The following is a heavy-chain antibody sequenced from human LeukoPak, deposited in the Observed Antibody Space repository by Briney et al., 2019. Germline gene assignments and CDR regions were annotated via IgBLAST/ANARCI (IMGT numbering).Heavy chain of an antibody. V-gene: IGHV4-59*01. CDR2: IYYSGST. CDR3: ARRWVTTSEVAFDI. J-gene: IGHJ3*02. CDR1: GGSISSYY. Sequence: SETLSLTCTVSGGSISSYYWSWIRQPPGKGLEWIGYIYYSGSTNYNPSLKSRVTISVDTSKNQFSLKLSSVTAADTAVYYCARRWVTTSEVAFDIWGQGTMVTVSS. D-gene: IGHD4-17*01.